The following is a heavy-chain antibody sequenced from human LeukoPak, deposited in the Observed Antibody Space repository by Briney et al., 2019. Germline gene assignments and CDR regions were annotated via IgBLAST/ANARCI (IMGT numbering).Heavy chain of an antibody. J-gene: IGHJ6*03. CDR3: ARLSYDYVWGSYRYVAGYMDV. CDR2: IYCSEST. CDR1: GGSISSSSYY. D-gene: IGHD3-16*02. V-gene: IGHV4-39*01. Sequence: SETLSLTCTVSGGSISSSSYYWGWIRQPTGKGLEWIGSIYCSESTYYNPSLKSRVTISVDTSKNQFSLKLSSVTAADTAVYYCARLSYDYVWGSYRYVAGYMDVWGKGTTVTISS.